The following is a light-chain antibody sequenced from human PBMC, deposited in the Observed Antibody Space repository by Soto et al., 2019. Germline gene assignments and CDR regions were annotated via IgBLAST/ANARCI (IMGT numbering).Light chain of an antibody. J-gene: IGLJ1*01. CDR3: AAWDDSLNSYV. V-gene: IGLV1-44*01. CDR1: SSNIGTNA. Sequence: QSVLTQPHSASGTPEQRVTISCSGGSSNIGTNAVNWYQQLPGTAPKLLIYNNNQRPSGVPDRFSGSKSGTSASLAISGLQSEDEADYYWAAWDDSLNSYVFGTGTKVTVL. CDR2: NNN.